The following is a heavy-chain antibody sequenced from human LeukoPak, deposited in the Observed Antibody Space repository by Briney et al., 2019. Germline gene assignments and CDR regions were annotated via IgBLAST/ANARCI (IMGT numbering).Heavy chain of an antibody. CDR2: INHSGST. V-gene: IGHV4-34*01. D-gene: IGHD3-3*01. CDR1: GGSFSGYY. Sequence: SETLSLTCAVYGGSFSGYYWSWIRQPPGKGLEWIGEINHSGSTNYNPSLKSRVTISVDTSKNQFSLKLSSVTAADTAVYYCARPTYYDFWSGYYTGGLDPCGQGTLVTVSS. CDR3: ARPTYYDFWSGYYTGGLDP. J-gene: IGHJ5*02.